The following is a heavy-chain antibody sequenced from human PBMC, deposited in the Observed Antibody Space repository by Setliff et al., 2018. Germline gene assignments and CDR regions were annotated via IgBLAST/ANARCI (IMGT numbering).Heavy chain of an antibody. D-gene: IGHD3-3*01. Sequence: PSETLSLTCTVSGGSISSSSYYWGWIRQPPGKGLEWIGSIYYSGSTYYNPSLKSRVTISVDTSKNQFSLKLSSVTAADTAVYYCARSPSGYYWAVGDYFDFWGQGTLVTVSS. CDR2: IYYSGST. CDR3: ARSPSGYYWAVGDYFDF. V-gene: IGHV4-39*01. J-gene: IGHJ4*02. CDR1: GGSISSSSYY.